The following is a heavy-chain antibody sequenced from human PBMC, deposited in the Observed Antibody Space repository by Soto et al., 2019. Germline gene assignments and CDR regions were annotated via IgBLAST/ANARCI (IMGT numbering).Heavy chain of an antibody. D-gene: IGHD3-10*01. V-gene: IGHV4-34*02. CDR3: ARYGRDEDGQNNSFNP. CDR2: VSRRGTT. J-gene: IGHJ5*02. CDR1: GGAFSGFD. Sequence: QVRLQQWGSGLLKPSETLSLTCAVSGGAFSGFDWSWIRQAPGKGLEWIGEVSRRGTTNYTPSPKSRLSISQDMSNNHLSLALASVTAADTAVYYCARYGRDEDGQNNSFNPWGQGTLVTVSS.